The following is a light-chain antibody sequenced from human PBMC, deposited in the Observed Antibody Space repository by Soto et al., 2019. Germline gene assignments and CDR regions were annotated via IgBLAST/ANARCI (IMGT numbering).Light chain of an antibody. J-gene: IGKJ2*01. CDR3: LQRSNWPYT. CDR2: DAS. CDR1: QSVSRY. Sequence: EVVLTQSPATLSLSPGQRATLSCRASQSVSRYLAWYQQKPGQAPRLLIYDASNRATGIPARFTGSGSGTDFTLTISSLEPEDFAVYYCLQRSNWPYTFGQGTKLEI. V-gene: IGKV3-11*01.